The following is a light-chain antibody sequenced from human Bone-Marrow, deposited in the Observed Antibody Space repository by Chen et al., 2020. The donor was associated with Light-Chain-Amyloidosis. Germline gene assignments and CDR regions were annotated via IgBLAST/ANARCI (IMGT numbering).Light chain of an antibody. V-gene: IGKV3-15*01. Sequence: EIVMTQSPAILSVSPGERATLSCRASQSVGTYLAWYQQKPGQAPRLLIYGASTRATGVPARFSGGGSVTEFTLTISSLQSEDFAVYYCQQYNKWLWTFGQGTKVDIK. CDR3: QQYNKWLWT. J-gene: IGKJ1*01. CDR2: GAS. CDR1: QSVGTY.